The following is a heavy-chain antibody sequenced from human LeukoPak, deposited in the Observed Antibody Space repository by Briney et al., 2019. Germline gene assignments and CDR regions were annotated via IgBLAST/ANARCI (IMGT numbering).Heavy chain of an antibody. CDR2: IIPIFGTA. Sequence: EASVTVSCKASGYTFTIYYMHWVRQAPGQGLEWMGGIIPIFGTANYAQKFQGRVTITADESTSTAYMELSSLRSEDTAVYYCASGAGRFSDYYGMDVWGQGTTVTVSS. CDR1: GYTFTIYY. V-gene: IGHV1-69*13. D-gene: IGHD3-3*01. CDR3: ASGAGRFSDYYGMDV. J-gene: IGHJ6*02.